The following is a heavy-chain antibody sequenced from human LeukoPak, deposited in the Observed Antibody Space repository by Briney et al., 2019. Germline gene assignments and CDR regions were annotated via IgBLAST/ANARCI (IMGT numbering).Heavy chain of an antibody. CDR1: GFTFSSYS. J-gene: IGHJ4*02. D-gene: IGHD2-15*01. CDR2: IGSSSSYI. Sequence: PVGSLRLSCAASGFTFSSYSMNWVRQAPGKGLEWVSSIGSSSSYIYYADSVKGRFTISRDNAKNSLYLQMNSLRAEDTAVYYCARDRRIYVGGGSCYSDYWGQGTLVTVSS. V-gene: IGHV3-21*01. CDR3: ARDRRIYVGGGSCYSDY.